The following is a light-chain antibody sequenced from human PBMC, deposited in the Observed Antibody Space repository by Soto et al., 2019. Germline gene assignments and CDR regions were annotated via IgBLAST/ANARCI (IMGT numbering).Light chain of an antibody. Sequence: EIVLTQSPASLSLSPWARGTLSFGASQSVTSNYLAWYQQKPGQAPRLLIFGASIRVTGIPDRFIGSGSGTDFTLTISSLEPEDFAVYYCQQRSDWPLTFGGGTKVDIK. CDR3: QQRSDWPLT. J-gene: IGKJ4*01. V-gene: IGKV3D-20*02. CDR1: QSVTSNY. CDR2: GAS.